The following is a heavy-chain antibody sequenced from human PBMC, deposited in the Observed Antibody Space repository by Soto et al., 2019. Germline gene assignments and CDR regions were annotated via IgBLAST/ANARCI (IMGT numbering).Heavy chain of an antibody. J-gene: IGHJ6*02. CDR1: GFTFSSYG. CDR2: IWYDGSNK. CDR3: ARDEQWLNKEGYYYGMDV. V-gene: IGHV3-33*01. Sequence: QVQLVESGGGVVQPGRSLRLSCAASGFTFSSYGMHWVRQAPGKGLEWVAVIWYDGSNKYYADSVKGRFTISRDNSKNTLYLQMNSLRAVDTAVYYCARDEQWLNKEGYYYGMDVWGQGTTVTVSS. D-gene: IGHD6-19*01.